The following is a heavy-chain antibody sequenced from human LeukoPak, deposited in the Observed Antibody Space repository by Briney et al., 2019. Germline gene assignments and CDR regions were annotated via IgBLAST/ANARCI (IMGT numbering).Heavy chain of an antibody. D-gene: IGHD2-2*01. CDR3: AREVDCSSTSCGNWFDP. CDR1: GYTFTSYA. CDR2: INAGNGNT. J-gene: IGHJ5*02. Sequence: GASVKVSCKASGYTFTSYAMHWVRQAPGERIEWMGWINAGNGNTKYSQKFQGRVTITRDTSASTAYMELSSLRSEDTAVYYCAREVDCSSTSCGNWFDPWGQGTLVTVSS. V-gene: IGHV1-3*01.